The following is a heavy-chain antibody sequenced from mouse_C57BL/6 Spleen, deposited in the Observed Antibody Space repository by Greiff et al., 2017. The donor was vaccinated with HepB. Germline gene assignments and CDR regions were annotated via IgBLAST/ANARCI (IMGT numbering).Heavy chain of an antibody. V-gene: IGHV1-82*01. J-gene: IGHJ3*01. CDR3: YYGSGGFAY. CDR1: GYAFSSSW. D-gene: IGHD1-1*01. CDR2: IYPGDGDT. Sequence: QVQLQQSGPELVKPGASVKISCKASGYAFSSSWMNWVKQRPGKGLEWIGRIYPGDGDTNYNGKFKGKATLTADKSSSTAYMQLSSLTSEDSAVYFCYYGSGGFAYWGQGTLVTVSA.